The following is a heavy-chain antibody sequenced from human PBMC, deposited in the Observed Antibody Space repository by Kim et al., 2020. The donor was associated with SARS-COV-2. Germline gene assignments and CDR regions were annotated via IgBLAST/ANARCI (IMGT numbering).Heavy chain of an antibody. Sequence: SETLSLTCAVYGGSFSGYYWSWIRQPPGKGLEWIGEINHSGSTNYNPSLKSRVTISVDTSKNQFSLKLSSVTAADTAVYYCARGLTHYSNYFRVHYYYYMDVWGKGTTVTVSS. V-gene: IGHV4-34*01. CDR1: GGSFSGYY. J-gene: IGHJ6*03. D-gene: IGHD4-4*01. CDR2: INHSGST. CDR3: ARGLTHYSNYFRVHYYYYMDV.